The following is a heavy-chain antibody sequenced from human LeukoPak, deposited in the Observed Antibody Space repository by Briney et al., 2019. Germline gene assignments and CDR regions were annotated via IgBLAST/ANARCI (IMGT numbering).Heavy chain of an antibody. CDR3: ARGDGYNDAEYLQL. J-gene: IGHJ1*01. Sequence: GRSLRLSCAASGFTFSSYGMHWVRQAPGKGLEWVAVIWYDGSNKYYGDSVKGRFTISRDNSKKTLYLQMDSLRVEDTAVYYCARGDGYNDAEYLQLWGQGTLVTVS. CDR1: GFTFSSYG. V-gene: IGHV3-33*01. CDR2: IWYDGSNK. D-gene: IGHD5-24*01.